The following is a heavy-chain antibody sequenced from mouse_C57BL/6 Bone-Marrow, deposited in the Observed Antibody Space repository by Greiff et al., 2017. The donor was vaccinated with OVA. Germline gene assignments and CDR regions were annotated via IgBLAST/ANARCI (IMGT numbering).Heavy chain of an antibody. D-gene: IGHD1-1*01. CDR3: ARVGYGSSYDHYYAMDY. CDR1: GYTFTDYY. Sequence: EVQLQQSGPELVKPGASVKISCKASGYTFTDYYMNWVKQSHGKSLEWIGDINPNNGGTSYNQKFKGKATLTVDKSSSTAYMELRSLTSEDSAVYYCARVGYGSSYDHYYAMDYWGQGTSVTVSS. CDR2: INPNNGGT. J-gene: IGHJ4*01. V-gene: IGHV1-26*01.